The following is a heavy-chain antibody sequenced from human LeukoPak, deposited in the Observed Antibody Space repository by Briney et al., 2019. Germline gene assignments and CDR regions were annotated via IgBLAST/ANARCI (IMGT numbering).Heavy chain of an antibody. D-gene: IGHD2-2*03. CDR1: GFTFDDYA. CDR2: ISWNSGSI. V-gene: IGHV3-9*01. J-gene: IGHJ4*02. Sequence: GGSLRLSCAASGFTFDDYAMHWVRDAPGEGLGWGSGISWNSGSIGYADSVKGRFTISRDNAKNSLYLQMNSLRAEDTALYYCAKGGYCSSTSCFIDYWGQGTLVTVSS. CDR3: AKGGYCSSTSCFIDY.